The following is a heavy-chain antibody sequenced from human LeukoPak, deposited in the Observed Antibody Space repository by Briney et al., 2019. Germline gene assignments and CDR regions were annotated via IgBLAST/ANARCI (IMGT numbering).Heavy chain of an antibody. CDR3: ARGSDCSGGSCYSYWYFDL. V-gene: IGHV3-74*01. D-gene: IGHD2-15*01. CDR2: INSDESST. J-gene: IGHJ2*01. CDR1: AFTFSSYW. Sequence: PGGSLRLSCAASAFTFSSYWMHWVRQAPGKGLVWVSRINSDESSTSYADSVKGRFTISRDNAKNTLYLQMNSLRAEDTAMYYCARGSDCSGGSCYSYWYFDLWGRGTLVTVSS.